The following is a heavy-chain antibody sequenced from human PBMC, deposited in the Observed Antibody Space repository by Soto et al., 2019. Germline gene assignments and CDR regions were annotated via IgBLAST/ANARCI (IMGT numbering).Heavy chain of an antibody. CDR1: GYTFTSYG. V-gene: IGHV1-18*01. J-gene: IGHJ3*01. D-gene: IGHD3-10*01. Sequence: APVKVSCKASGYTFTSYGISWVRQAPGQRLEWMGWISAYNGNTNYAQKLQGRVTMTTDTSTSTAYMELRSLRSDDTAVYYCARDTYYYGSGSYGVFDFWGQGTMVTVSS. CDR2: ISAYNGNT. CDR3: ARDTYYYGSGSYGVFDF.